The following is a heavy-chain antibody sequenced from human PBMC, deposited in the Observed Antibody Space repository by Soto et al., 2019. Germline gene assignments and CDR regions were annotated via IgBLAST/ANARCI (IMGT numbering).Heavy chain of an antibody. J-gene: IGHJ5*02. CDR1: GGTFSSYT. V-gene: IGHV1-69*02. CDR2: IIPILGIA. CDR3: ARGPEYDIGEEGWFDP. Sequence: QVQLVQSGAEVKKPGSSVKVSCKASGGTFSSYTISWVRQAPGQGLEWMGRIIPILGIANYAQKFQGRVTITADKSTSTAYMELSSLRSEDTAVYYCARGPEYDIGEEGWFDPWGQGTLVTVSS. D-gene: IGHD3-9*01.